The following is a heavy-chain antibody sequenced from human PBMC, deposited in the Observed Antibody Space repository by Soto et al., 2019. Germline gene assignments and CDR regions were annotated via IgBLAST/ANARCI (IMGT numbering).Heavy chain of an antibody. CDR1: GYTFTSYY. CDR3: ARDQGAVAGDTTVDY. CDR2: INPSGGST. D-gene: IGHD6-19*01. J-gene: IGHJ4*02. Sequence: ASVKVSCKASGYTFTSYYMHWVRQPPGQGLEWMGIINPSGGSTSYAQKFQGRVTMTRDTSTSTVYMELSSLRSEDTAVYYCARDQGAVAGDTTVDYWGQGTLVTVSS. V-gene: IGHV1-46*03.